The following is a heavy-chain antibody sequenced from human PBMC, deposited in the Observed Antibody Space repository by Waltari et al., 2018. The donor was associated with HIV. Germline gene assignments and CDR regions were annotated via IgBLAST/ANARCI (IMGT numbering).Heavy chain of an antibody. CDR2: ISSSSTYI. CDR3: ARFTIFGVVTLYYFDY. Sequence: EVQLVVSGGGLVKPGGWLSLSCAASGFTFSSYTMPWVRQGPGKGLEWVSYISSSSTYIYYADSVKGRFTISRDNAKNTLYLQMNSLRAGDTAVYHCARFTIFGVVTLYYFDYWGQGALVTVSS. D-gene: IGHD3-3*01. J-gene: IGHJ4*02. CDR1: GFTFSSYT. V-gene: IGHV3-21*01.